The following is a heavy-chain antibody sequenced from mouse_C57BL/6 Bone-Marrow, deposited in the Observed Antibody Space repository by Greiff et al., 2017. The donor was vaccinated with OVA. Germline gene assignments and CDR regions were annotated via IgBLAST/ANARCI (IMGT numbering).Heavy chain of an antibody. D-gene: IGHD2-4*01. CDR1: GFTFSSYA. CDR2: ISDGGSYT. V-gene: IGHV5-4*01. CDR3: ARDQSGGLRRLAWFAY. J-gene: IGHJ3*01. Sequence: EVKVVESGGGLVKPGGSLKLSCAASGFTFSSYAMSWVRQTPEKRLEWVATISDGGSYTYYPDNVKGRFTISRDNAKNNLYLQMSHLKSEDTAMYYWARDQSGGLRRLAWFAYWGQGTLVTVSA.